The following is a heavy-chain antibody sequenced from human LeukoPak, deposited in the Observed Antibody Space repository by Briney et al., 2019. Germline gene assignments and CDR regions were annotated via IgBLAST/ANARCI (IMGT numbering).Heavy chain of an antibody. CDR3: AKDQTITGVNFFDH. CDR1: GFTFSSYG. CDR2: IWYDGSNK. J-gene: IGHJ4*02. Sequence: GGSLRLSCAASGFTFSSYGMHWVRQAPGKGLEWVAVIWYDGSNKYYADSVKGRFTISRDNSKNTLYLQLNSLRAEDTALYYCAKDQTITGVNFFDHWGQGTLVTVSS. V-gene: IGHV3-33*06. D-gene: IGHD3-10*01.